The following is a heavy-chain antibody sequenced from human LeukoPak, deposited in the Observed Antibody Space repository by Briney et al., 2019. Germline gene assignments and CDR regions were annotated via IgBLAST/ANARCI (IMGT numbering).Heavy chain of an antibody. V-gene: IGHV3-43*02. CDR2: ISGDGDST. CDR3: ARGWAAMGG. J-gene: IGHJ4*02. Sequence: GGSLRLSCAASGFTFDDYAMHWVRQAPGKGLEWVSLISGDGDSTYYADSVKGRFTISRDNAKNSLYLQMNSLRAEDTAVYYCARGWAAMGGWGQGTLVTVSS. CDR1: GFTFDDYA. D-gene: IGHD5-18*01.